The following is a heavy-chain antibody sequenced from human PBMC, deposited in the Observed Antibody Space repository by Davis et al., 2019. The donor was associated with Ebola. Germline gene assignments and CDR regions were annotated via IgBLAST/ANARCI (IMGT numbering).Heavy chain of an antibody. CDR3: ARSGLSFGVVKYHYGMDV. CDR1: GITLSSYA. V-gene: IGHV3-23*01. Sequence: GESLKISCAASGITLSSYAMTWVRQAPGKGLEWVSAIRGSGGSTYYADSVKGRFTISRDNSKKTMQLQMNSLRAEDTAVYYCARSGLSFGVVKYHYGMDVWGKGTTVTVSS. D-gene: IGHD3-3*01. J-gene: IGHJ6*04. CDR2: IRGSGGST.